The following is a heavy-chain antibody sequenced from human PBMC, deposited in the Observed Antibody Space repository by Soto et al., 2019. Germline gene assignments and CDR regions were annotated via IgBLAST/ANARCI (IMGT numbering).Heavy chain of an antibody. D-gene: IGHD3-22*01. V-gene: IGHV5-51*01. J-gene: IGHJ4*02. CDR1: GFTFTNYW. CDR3: ARQNYYDSSGYFDY. Sequence: GESLKISCRGSGFTFTNYWIAWVRQMPGKGPEWMGIIYPGDSETSYSPSFQGQVIITADKSINTAYLQWSSLKASDTAMYYCARQNYYDSSGYFDYWGQGTLVTVSS. CDR2: IYPGDSET.